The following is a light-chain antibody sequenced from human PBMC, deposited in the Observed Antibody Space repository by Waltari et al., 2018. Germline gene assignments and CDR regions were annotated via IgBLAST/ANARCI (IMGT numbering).Light chain of an antibody. CDR3: QQYNNWPRT. V-gene: IGKV3-15*01. J-gene: IGKJ1*01. Sequence: EIVMPQSPATLSVSPGERATLSCRASQSVSSNLAWYQQKPGQAPRLLMYGASTRATGIPARFSGSGSGTEFTLTISSLQSEDFALYYCQQYNNWPRTFGQGTKVEIK. CDR1: QSVSSN. CDR2: GAS.